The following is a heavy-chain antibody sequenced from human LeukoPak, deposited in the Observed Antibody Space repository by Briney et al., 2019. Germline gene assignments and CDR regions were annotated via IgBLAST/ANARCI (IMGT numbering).Heavy chain of an antibody. CDR3: TTVHGAGPVNFDY. CDR1: GFTFNTVW. J-gene: IGHJ4*02. CDR2: IKSKTDGEGS. D-gene: IGHD3-16*01. V-gene: IGHV3-15*01. Sequence: GGSLRLSCSASGFTFNTVWMTWVRQAPGKGLEWVGRIKSKTDGEGSDYAAAVKGRFIISRDDSEDTLYLQMNSLKTDDTAVYYCTTVHGAGPVNFDYWGQGSLVTVSS.